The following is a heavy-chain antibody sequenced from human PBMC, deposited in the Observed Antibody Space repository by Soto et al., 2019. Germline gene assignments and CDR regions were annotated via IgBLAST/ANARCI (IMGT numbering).Heavy chain of an antibody. CDR1: GYTFTSYA. Sequence: QVQLVQSGAEVKKPGASVKVSCKASGYTFTSYAMHWVRQAPGQRLEWMGWINAGNGNTKYSQKFQGRVTITRDTSASTAYMELSSLRSEDTAGYYYARGPGGPDSPGDYWGQGTLVTVSS. V-gene: IGHV1-3*01. CDR3: ARGPGGPDSPGDY. D-gene: IGHD2-15*01. CDR2: INAGNGNT. J-gene: IGHJ4*02.